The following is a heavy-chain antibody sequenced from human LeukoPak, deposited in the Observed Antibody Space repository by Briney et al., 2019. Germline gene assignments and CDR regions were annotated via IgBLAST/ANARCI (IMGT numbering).Heavy chain of an antibody. CDR2: ISAYNGNT. V-gene: IGHV1-18*04. D-gene: IGHD6-13*01. J-gene: IGHJ6*02. Sequence: ASVKVSCKASGYTFTSYGISWVRQAPGQGLEWMGWISAYNGNTNYAQKLQGRVTMTTDTSTSTAYMELRSLRSDDTAVYYCASSSSSNQYYYYGMDVWGQGTTVTVSS. CDR1: GYTFTSYG. CDR3: ASSSSSNQYYYYGMDV.